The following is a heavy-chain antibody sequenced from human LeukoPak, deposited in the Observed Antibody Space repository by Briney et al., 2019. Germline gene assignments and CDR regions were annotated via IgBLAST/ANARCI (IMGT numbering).Heavy chain of an antibody. J-gene: IGHJ3*02. Sequence: GGSLRLSCAASGFSFTTYWMSWVRQAQGKGLEWVANINQDGTEKYYVDSVKGRFTISRDNAKNSLYLQMNSLRAEDTAVYYCARAPRAYCGGDCSSHDAFDIWGQGTMVTVSS. CDR3: ARAPRAYCGGDCSSHDAFDI. V-gene: IGHV3-7*04. CDR2: INQDGTEK. CDR1: GFSFTTYW. D-gene: IGHD2-21*02.